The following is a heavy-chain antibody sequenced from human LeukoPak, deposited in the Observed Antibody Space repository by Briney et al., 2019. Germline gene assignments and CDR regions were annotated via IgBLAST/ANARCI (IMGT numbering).Heavy chain of an antibody. CDR3: ARGGDSSGSIRSAFDI. D-gene: IGHD3-22*01. J-gene: IGHJ3*02. CDR1: QFTFTTYA. CDR2: IGDSGVPT. V-gene: IGHV3-23*01. Sequence: GGSLRLSCAASQFTFTTYAMSWVRQAPGRGLEWVSSIGDSGVPTYYADSVKGRFTISRDNSQNTLYLQMNSLGADDTAVYYCARGGDSSGSIRSAFDIWGQGTMVTVSS.